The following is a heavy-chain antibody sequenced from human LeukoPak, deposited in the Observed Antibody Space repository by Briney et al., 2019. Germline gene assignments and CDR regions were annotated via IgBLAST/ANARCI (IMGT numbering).Heavy chain of an antibody. CDR1: GFTFSSYA. D-gene: IGHD6-6*01. V-gene: IGHV3-30*04. CDR3: ARDEQLSLIDY. Sequence: GGSLRLSCAASGFTFSSYAMHWVRQAPGKGPEWVAVISNDGSNKYYADSVKGRFTISRDNSKNTLYLQMNSLRAEDTAVYYCARDEQLSLIDYWGQGTLVTVSS. CDR2: ISNDGSNK. J-gene: IGHJ4*02.